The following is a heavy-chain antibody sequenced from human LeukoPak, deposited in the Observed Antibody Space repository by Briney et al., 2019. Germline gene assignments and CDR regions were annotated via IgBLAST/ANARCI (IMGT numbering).Heavy chain of an antibody. CDR1: GFTFSSYA. CDR3: AKDGWERAYYYYYMDV. Sequence: GGSLRLSCAASGFTFSSYAMHWVRQAPGKGLEWVAVISYDGSNKYYADSVKGRFTISRDNSKNTLYLQMNSLRAEDTAVYYCAKDGWERAYYYYYMDVWGKGTTVTISS. V-gene: IGHV3-30*04. CDR2: ISYDGSNK. D-gene: IGHD1-26*01. J-gene: IGHJ6*03.